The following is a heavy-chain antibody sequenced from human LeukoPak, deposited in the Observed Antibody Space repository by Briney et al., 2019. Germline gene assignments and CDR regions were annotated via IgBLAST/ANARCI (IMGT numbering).Heavy chain of an antibody. CDR3: ARGLRGYSYGYVPWELAHYMDV. Sequence: PSQTLSLTCTVSGGSISSGSYSWNWIRQPAGKGLEWIGRIYSSGSTNYNPSLKSRVTISVDTSKNHFSLKLSSVTAADTAVYYCARGLRGYSYGYVPWELAHYMDVWGKGTTVTISS. CDR2: IYSSGST. CDR1: GGSISSGSYS. V-gene: IGHV4-61*02. D-gene: IGHD5-18*01. J-gene: IGHJ6*03.